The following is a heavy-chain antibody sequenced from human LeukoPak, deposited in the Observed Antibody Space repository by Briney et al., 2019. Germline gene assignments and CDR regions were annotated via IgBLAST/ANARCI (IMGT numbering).Heavy chain of an antibody. CDR3: AKVDSSSPQFDY. D-gene: IGHD6-6*01. Sequence: PGGSLRLSCAASGFTFSSYGMSWVRQAPGKGLEWVSAISGSGRSTYYADSVKGRFTISRDNSKNTLYLQMNSLRAEDTAVYYCAKVDSSSPQFDYWGQGTLVTVSS. V-gene: IGHV3-23*01. J-gene: IGHJ4*02. CDR2: ISGSGRST. CDR1: GFTFSSYG.